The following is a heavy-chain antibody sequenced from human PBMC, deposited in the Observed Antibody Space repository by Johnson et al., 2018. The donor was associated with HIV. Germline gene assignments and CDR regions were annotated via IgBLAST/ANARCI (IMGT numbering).Heavy chain of an antibody. J-gene: IGHJ3*01. D-gene: IGHD3-22*01. V-gene: IGHV3-30*18. CDR1: GFTFRSYA. CDR2: ISYDGSNK. Sequence: QVQLVESGGGVVQPGGSLRLSCAASGFTFRSYAMHWVRQAPGKGLEWVGVISYDGSNKYYADSVKGRFTISRDNSKKTLYLEINSLRTEDTAIYFCAKETRDSRSAFDVWGQGTMVTVAS. CDR3: AKETRDSRSAFDV.